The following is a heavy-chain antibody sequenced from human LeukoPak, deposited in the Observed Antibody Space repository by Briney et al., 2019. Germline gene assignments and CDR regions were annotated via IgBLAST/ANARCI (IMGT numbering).Heavy chain of an antibody. Sequence: GGSLRLSCAASGFTFSSYGMHWVRQAPGKGLEWVAFIRYDGSNKYYADSVKGRFTISRDNSKNTLYLQMNSLRAEDTAVYYGAKDFGWLQFRAAAFDIWGQGTMVTVSS. CDR3: AKDFGWLQFRAAAFDI. CDR1: GFTFSSYG. J-gene: IGHJ3*02. CDR2: IRYDGSNK. D-gene: IGHD5-24*01. V-gene: IGHV3-30*02.